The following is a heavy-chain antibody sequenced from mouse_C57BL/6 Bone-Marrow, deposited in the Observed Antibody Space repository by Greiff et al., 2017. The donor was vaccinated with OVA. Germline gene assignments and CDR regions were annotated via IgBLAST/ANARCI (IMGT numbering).Heavy chain of an antibody. CDR3: ARDDYGFYWYFDV. CDR2: ISSGSSTI. CDR1: GFTFSDYG. V-gene: IGHV5-17*01. Sequence: EVQVVESGGGLVKPGGSLKLSCAASGFTFSDYGMHWVRQAPEKGLEWVAYISSGSSTIYYADTVKGRFTISRDNAKNTLFLQMTSLRSEDTAMYYCARDDYGFYWYFDVWGTGTTVTVSS. D-gene: IGHD2-4*01. J-gene: IGHJ1*03.